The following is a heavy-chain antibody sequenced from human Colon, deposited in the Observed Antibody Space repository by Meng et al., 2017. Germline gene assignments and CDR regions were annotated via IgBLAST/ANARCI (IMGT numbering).Heavy chain of an antibody. CDR2: INMYAAEP. D-gene: IGHD4-23*01. CDR3: AGHNGNSDFDY. V-gene: IGHV7-4-1*02. Sequence: QVQLVQSGAELKKPGAPAKISCKASGYSFRPYAIDWVRHIPGQGLQWMGWINMYAAEPSYVEGFTGRFVFSLDISVSTAYLEISNLKAEDTALYFCAGHNGNSDFDYWGQGTLVTVSS. CDR1: GYSFRPYA. J-gene: IGHJ4*02.